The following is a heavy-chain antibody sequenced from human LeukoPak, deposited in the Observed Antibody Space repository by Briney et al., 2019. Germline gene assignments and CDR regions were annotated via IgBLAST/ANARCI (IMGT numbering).Heavy chain of an antibody. D-gene: IGHD1-26*01. V-gene: IGHV3-48*01. CDR1: GFTFSSFG. CDR2: ISSTSSTI. CDR3: ARHYSGAYGLGY. Sequence: GGSLTLFCAPSGFTFSSFGMNWVRQAPGKGLEGISYISSTSSTIYYAASVKGRFTISRDSAKNSLYLQMNSLRAEDTAVYYCARHYSGAYGLGYWGQGTLVTVSS. J-gene: IGHJ4*02.